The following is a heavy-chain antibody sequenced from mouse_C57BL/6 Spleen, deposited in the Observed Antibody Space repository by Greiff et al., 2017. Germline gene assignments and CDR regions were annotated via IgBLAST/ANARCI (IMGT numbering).Heavy chain of an antibody. V-gene: IGHV1-15*01. J-gene: IGHJ4*01. CDR1: GYTFTDYE. CDR3: TRHWDY. CDR2: IDPETGST. Sequence: VQLQQSGAELVRPGASVTLSCKASGYTFTDYEMHWVKQTPVHGLEWIGAIDPETGSTAYNQKFKGKAILTADKSSSTAYMELRSLTSEDSAVYYCTRHWDYWGQGTSVTVSS.